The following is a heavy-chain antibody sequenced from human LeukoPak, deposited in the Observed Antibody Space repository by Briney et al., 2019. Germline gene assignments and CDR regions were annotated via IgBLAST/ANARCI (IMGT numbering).Heavy chain of an antibody. CDR2: INAGNGDT. Sequence: ALVRVSCKASGYTFTSYAIQWVRQAPGQRLEWMGWINAGNGDTKYSQRFQGRVTITRDTSASTAYMESSSLRSEDTAVYYRARDPRSGFHDYWGQGTLVTVSS. D-gene: IGHD3-22*01. CDR3: ARDPRSGFHDY. J-gene: IGHJ4*02. CDR1: GYTFTSYA. V-gene: IGHV1-3*01.